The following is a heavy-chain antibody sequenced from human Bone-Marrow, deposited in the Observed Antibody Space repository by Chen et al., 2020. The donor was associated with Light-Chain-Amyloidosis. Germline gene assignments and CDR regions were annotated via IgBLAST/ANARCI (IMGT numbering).Heavy chain of an antibody. CDR2: IFYSGST. Sequence: QVQLQESGPGLVRPSQTLSLTCTVSGVSISSAGYYWSWIRQHPGKGLEWIGHIFYSGSTYANPSVKSRVAISVDTSKNQFSLKVSSVTAADTAVYYCARADASYYYCGMNVWGQGTTVTVSS. CDR1: GVSISSAGYY. V-gene: IGHV4-31*03. J-gene: IGHJ6*02. CDR3: ARADASYYYCGMNV.